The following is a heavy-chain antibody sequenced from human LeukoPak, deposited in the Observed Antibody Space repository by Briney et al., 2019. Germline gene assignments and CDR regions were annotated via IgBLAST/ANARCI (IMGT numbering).Heavy chain of an antibody. D-gene: IGHD4-11*01. CDR1: GGSISSSSYY. J-gene: IGHJ4*02. CDR2: IYYSGST. CDR3: ASLSMTSVDY. V-gene: IGHV4-39*07. Sequence: SETLSLTCTVSGGSISSSSYYWGWIRQPPGKGLEWIGSIYYSGSTYYNPSLKSRVTISVDTSKNQFSLKLSSVTAADTAVYYCASLSMTSVDYWGQGTLVTVSS.